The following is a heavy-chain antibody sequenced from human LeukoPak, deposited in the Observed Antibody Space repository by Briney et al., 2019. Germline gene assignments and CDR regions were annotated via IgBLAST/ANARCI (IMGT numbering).Heavy chain of an antibody. D-gene: IGHD2-15*01. J-gene: IGHJ6*02. V-gene: IGHV3-33*01. CDR2: VWHDGSNK. Sequence: PGRSLRLSCAASGFSFSSFGIHWVRQAPGKGLEWVAIVWHDGSNKHYADSVKGRFTISRDDSKNTLYLQMNSLRAEDTAVYYCARDVVAATQTFSYGMDVWGQGTTVTVSS. CDR3: ARDVVAATQTFSYGMDV. CDR1: GFSFSSFG.